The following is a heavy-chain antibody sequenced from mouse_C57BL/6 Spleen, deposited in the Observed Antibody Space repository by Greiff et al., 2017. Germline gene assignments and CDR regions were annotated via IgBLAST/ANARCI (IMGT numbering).Heavy chain of an antibody. CDR3: ARRGTDYYDSSFDY. CDR1: GYAFSSSW. D-gene: IGHD1-1*01. Sequence: VQGVESGPELVKPGASVKISCKASGYAFSSSWMNWVQQRPGKGLEWIGRIYPGDGDTNYNGKFKGKATLTADKSSSTAYMQLSSLTSENSAVYFCARRGTDYYDSSFDYWGQGTTLTVSS. CDR2: IYPGDGDT. J-gene: IGHJ2*01. V-gene: IGHV1-82*01.